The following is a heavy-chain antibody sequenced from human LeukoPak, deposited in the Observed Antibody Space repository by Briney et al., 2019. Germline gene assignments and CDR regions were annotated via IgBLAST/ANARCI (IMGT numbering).Heavy chain of an antibody. CDR1: GFTFSSYG. D-gene: IGHD1-26*01. J-gene: IGHJ6*02. Sequence: GSLRLSCAASGFTFSSYGMHWVRQAPGKGLEWVAVISYDGSNKYYADSVKGRFTISRDNSKNTLYLQMNSLRAEDTAVYYCAKEISYVGFFYYYYGMDVWGQGTTVTVSS. V-gene: IGHV3-30*18. CDR2: ISYDGSNK. CDR3: AKEISYVGFFYYYYGMDV.